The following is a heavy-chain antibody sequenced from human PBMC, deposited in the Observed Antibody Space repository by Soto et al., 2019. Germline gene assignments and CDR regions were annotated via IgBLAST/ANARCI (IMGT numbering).Heavy chain of an antibody. V-gene: IGHV2-70*01. CDR2: IDWNDDK. CDR3: GRMRLMSRHDSNPENLIDY. J-gene: IGHJ4*01. Sequence: SGPTLVNPTQTLTLTCTFSGFSLSTIGLSVSWIRQPPGKALEWLALIDWNDDKYYNTSLETRLTISMDTSKNQVVLIVTDVDPVDTATSYCGRMRLMSRHDSNPENLIDYWGQGTLVTVSS. CDR1: GFSLSTIGLS. D-gene: IGHD3-3*01.